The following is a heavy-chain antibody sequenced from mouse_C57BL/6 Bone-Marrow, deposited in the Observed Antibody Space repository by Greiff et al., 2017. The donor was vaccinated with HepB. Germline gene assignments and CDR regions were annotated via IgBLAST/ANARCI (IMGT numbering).Heavy chain of an antibody. CDR3: ARFAVVAFDY. CDR1: GYSITSGYY. J-gene: IGHJ2*01. Sequence: ESGPGLVKPSQSLSLTCSVTGYSITSGYYWNWIRQFPGNKLEWMGYISYDGSNNYNPSLKNRISITRDTSKNQFFLKLNSVTTEDTATYYCARFAVVAFDYWGQGTTLTVSS. D-gene: IGHD1-1*01. CDR2: ISYDGSN. V-gene: IGHV3-6*01.